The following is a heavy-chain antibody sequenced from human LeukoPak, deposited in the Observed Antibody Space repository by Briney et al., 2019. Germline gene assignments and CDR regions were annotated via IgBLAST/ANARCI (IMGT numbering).Heavy chain of an antibody. CDR1: GYTFTGYY. CDR3: ARDLGAPSAPDY. CDR2: INSNSGGT. J-gene: IGHJ4*02. V-gene: IGHV1-2*02. D-gene: IGHD3-3*01. Sequence: ASVKVSCKASGYTFTGYYMHWVRQAPGQGLEWMGWINSNSGGTKYSQKFQGRVTMTRDTSISTAYMELSRLNSDYTAVYYCARDLGAPSAPDYWGQGALVSVSS.